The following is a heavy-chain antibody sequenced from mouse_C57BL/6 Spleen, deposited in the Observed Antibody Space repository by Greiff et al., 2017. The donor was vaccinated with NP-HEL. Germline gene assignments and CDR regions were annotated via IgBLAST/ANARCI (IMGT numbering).Heavy chain of an antibody. CDR2: IHPNSGST. J-gene: IGHJ3*01. CDR1: GYTFTSYW. CDR3: ARPKDYGSSYGFAY. V-gene: IGHV1-64*01. Sequence: QVQLQQPGAELVKPGASVKLSCKASGYTFTSYWMHWVKQRPGQGLEWIGMIHPNSGSTNYNEKFKSKATLTVDKSSSTAYMQLSSLTSEDSAVYYCARPKDYGSSYGFAYWGQGTLVTVSA. D-gene: IGHD1-1*01.